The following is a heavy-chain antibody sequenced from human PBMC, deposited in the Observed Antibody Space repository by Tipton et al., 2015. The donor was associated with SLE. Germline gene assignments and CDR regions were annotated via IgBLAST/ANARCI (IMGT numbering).Heavy chain of an antibody. CDR3: VRHFSTVIQGPLYFDY. CDR1: GYSISSDYY. D-gene: IGHD2/OR15-2a*01. V-gene: IGHV4-38-2*02. CDR2: VSHGGST. J-gene: IGHJ4*02. Sequence: TLSLTCTVSGYSISSDYYWGWIRQPPGKGLEWIGSVSHGGSTYYNPSLNSRVTMSVDTSQNQFSVNLRSVTAADTAVYYCVRHFSTVIQGPLYFDYWGQGTLVTVSS.